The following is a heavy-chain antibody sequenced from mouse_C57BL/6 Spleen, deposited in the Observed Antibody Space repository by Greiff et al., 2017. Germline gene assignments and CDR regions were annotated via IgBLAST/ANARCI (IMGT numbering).Heavy chain of an antibody. CDR1: GFTFTDYY. J-gene: IGHJ2*01. V-gene: IGHV7-3*01. Sequence: EVHLVESGGGLVQPGGSLSLSCAASGFTFTDYYMSWVRQPPGKALEWLGFIRNKANGYTTEYSASVKGRFTISRDNSQSILYLQMNALRAEDSATYYCARSQWYLRRTYYFDYWGQGTTLTVSS. CDR2: IRNKANGYTT. D-gene: IGHD2-1*01. CDR3: ARSQWYLRRTYYFDY.